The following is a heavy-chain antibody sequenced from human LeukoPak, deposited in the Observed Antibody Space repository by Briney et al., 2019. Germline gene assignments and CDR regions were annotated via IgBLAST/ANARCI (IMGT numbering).Heavy chain of an antibody. J-gene: IGHJ3*02. CDR2: ISAYNGNT. CDR3: AREGELYDYVWGSYRSVAFDI. CDR1: GYTITSYG. Sequence: ASVKVSCKASGYTITSYGISWVRQAPGQGLEWMGWISAYNGNTNYAQKLQGRVTMTTDTSTSTAYMELRSLRSDDTAVYYCAREGELYDYVWGSYRSVAFDIWGQGTMVTVSS. D-gene: IGHD3-16*02. V-gene: IGHV1-18*01.